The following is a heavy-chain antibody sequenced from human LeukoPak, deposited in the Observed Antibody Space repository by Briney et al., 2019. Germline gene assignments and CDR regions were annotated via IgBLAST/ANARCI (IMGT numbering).Heavy chain of an antibody. CDR1: GFTLSSYS. Sequence: GGSLRLSCAASGFTLSSYSMNWVRQAPGKGLEWVSSISSSSSYIYYADSVKGRFTISRDNAKNSLYLQMNSLRAEDTAVYYCARDSYDFWSGYYRYGMDVWGQGTTVTVSS. D-gene: IGHD3-3*01. J-gene: IGHJ6*02. CDR3: ARDSYDFWSGYYRYGMDV. CDR2: ISSSSSYI. V-gene: IGHV3-21*01.